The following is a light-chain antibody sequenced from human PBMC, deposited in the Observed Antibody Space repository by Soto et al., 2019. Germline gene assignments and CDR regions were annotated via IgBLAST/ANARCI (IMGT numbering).Light chain of an antibody. Sequence: DIQMTQSPSSLSASVGDRVTITCQASQDINSYLGWYQQRPGKAPKLLIYDAFTLETGVPSRFSGSGSGTDFIFTISSLQPEDFATYYCQQYDTFPVTFGQGTRLEIK. CDR2: DAF. CDR3: QQYDTFPVT. V-gene: IGKV1-33*01. J-gene: IGKJ5*01. CDR1: QDINSY.